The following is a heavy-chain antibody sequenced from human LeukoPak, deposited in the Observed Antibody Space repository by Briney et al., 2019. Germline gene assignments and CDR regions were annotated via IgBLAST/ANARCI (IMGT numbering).Heavy chain of an antibody. V-gene: IGHV3-23*01. CDR1: GFTFSSYG. CDR2: ISGSGGST. Sequence: PGGTLRLSCAASGFTFSSYGMSWVRQAPGKGLEWVSAISGSGGSTSYADSVKGRFTISRDNAKNTLYLQMNSLRAEDTAVYYCARELQSYYYMDVWGKGTTVTVSS. CDR3: ARELQSYYYMDV. D-gene: IGHD2-21*02. J-gene: IGHJ6*03.